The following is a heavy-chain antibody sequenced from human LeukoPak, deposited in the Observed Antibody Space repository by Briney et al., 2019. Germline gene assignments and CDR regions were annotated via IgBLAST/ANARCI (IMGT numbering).Heavy chain of an antibody. CDR3: AREGDDFWSGYYRHNWFDP. V-gene: IGHV4-39*02. CDR2: IYYSGST. CDR1: GGSISSSSYY. Sequence: KPSETLSLTCTVSGGSISSSSYYWGWIRQTPGKGLEWIGSIYYSGSTYYNPSLKSRVTIFVDTSKNQFSLKLSSVTAADTAVYYCAREGDDFWSGYYRHNWFDPWGQRTLVTVSS. J-gene: IGHJ5*02. D-gene: IGHD3-3*01.